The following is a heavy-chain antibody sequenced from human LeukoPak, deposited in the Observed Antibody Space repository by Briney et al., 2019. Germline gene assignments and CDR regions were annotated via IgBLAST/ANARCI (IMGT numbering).Heavy chain of an antibody. Sequence: SETLSLTCTVSGGSISSGEYYWSWIRQPPGKGLEWIGYIYYSGSTYYNPSLKSRVTISVDTSKNQFSLKLSSVTAADTAVYYCAREIVVVPAATRNYNWFDPWGQGTLVTVSS. V-gene: IGHV4-30-4*02. CDR1: GGSISSGEYY. CDR3: AREIVVVPAATRNYNWFDP. CDR2: IYYSGST. J-gene: IGHJ5*02. D-gene: IGHD2-2*01.